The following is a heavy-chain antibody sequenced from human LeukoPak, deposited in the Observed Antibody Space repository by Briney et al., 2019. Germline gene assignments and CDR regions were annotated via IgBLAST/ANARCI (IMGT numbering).Heavy chain of an antibody. CDR1: GFTFSSYG. Sequence: GGSLRLSCAASGFTFSSYGMHWVRQAPGKGLEWVAVISHDGSNKYYADSVKGRFTISRDNSKNTLYLQMNSLRAEDTAVYYCAKDLISLGHLDYWGQGTLVTVSS. CDR2: ISHDGSNK. D-gene: IGHD3/OR15-3a*01. V-gene: IGHV3-30*18. CDR3: AKDLISLGHLDY. J-gene: IGHJ4*02.